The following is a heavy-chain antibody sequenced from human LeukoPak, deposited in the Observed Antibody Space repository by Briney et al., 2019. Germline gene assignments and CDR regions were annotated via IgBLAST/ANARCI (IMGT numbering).Heavy chain of an antibody. CDR3: AREGPYSSSSGIV. V-gene: IGHV4-4*07. Sequence: SQTLSLTCTVSGGSISSYYWSWIRQPAGKGLEWIGRIYTSGSTNYNPSLKSRVTMSVDTSKNQFSLKLSSATAADTAAYYCAREGPYSSSSGIVWGQGTLVTVSS. CDR2: IYTSGST. J-gene: IGHJ4*02. CDR1: GGSISSYY. D-gene: IGHD6-6*01.